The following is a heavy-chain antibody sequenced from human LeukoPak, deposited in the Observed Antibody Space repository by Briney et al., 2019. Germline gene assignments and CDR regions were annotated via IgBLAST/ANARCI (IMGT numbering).Heavy chain of an antibody. Sequence: SETLSLTCTVSGGSISSSRYFWGWIRQPPGKGLEWIGTIYYTGSTYYNPSLKSRVTISADTSKKQFSLNLSSVTAADTAVYYCARDGTSAGAGDAFDIWGQGTMVTVSS. D-gene: IGHD6-13*01. CDR3: ARDGTSAGAGDAFDI. CDR2: IYYTGST. CDR1: GGSISSSRYF. V-gene: IGHV4-39*07. J-gene: IGHJ3*02.